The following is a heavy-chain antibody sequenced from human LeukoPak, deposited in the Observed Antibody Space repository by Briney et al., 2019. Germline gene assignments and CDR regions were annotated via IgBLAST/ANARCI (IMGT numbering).Heavy chain of an antibody. D-gene: IGHD1-7*01. CDR3: ASGTVGNYALDY. J-gene: IGHJ4*02. Sequence: PGGSLRLSCAASGLTFSRYNMNWVRQAPGKGLEWVSFIGTSSNNIYYTDSVKGRFTISRDNAKNSLYLQVDSLRVEDTAVYFCASGTVGNYALDYWGQGTLVTVSS. V-gene: IGHV3-21*01. CDR1: GLTFSRYN. CDR2: IGTSSNNI.